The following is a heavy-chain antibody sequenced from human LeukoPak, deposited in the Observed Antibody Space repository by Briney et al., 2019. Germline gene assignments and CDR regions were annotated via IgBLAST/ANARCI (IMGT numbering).Heavy chain of an antibody. V-gene: IGHV3-13*01. Sequence: GGSLRLSCTASGFTLGSHDMHWVRQIPGQGLEWVAAVSSGFHAFFADSVQGRFTVSREDARNSLYLQMNSLGAGDTAVYYCVREARGYHYTYFDYWGQGTLVTVSS. CDR2: VSSGFHA. CDR3: VREARGYHYTYFDY. D-gene: IGHD5-18*01. J-gene: IGHJ4*02. CDR1: GFTLGSHD.